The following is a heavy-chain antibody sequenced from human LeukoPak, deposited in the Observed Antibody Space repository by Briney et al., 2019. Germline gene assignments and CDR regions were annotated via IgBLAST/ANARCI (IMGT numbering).Heavy chain of an antibody. Sequence: GGSLRLSCAASGFTFSSYAMSWVRQAPGKGLEWVSAISGSGGSTYYADSVKGRSTISRDNSKNTLYLQMNSLRAEDTAVYYCAKVLAMIVVEEAFDIWGQGTMVTVSS. CDR3: AKVLAMIVVEEAFDI. D-gene: IGHD3-22*01. CDR1: GFTFSSYA. V-gene: IGHV3-23*01. J-gene: IGHJ3*02. CDR2: ISGSGGST.